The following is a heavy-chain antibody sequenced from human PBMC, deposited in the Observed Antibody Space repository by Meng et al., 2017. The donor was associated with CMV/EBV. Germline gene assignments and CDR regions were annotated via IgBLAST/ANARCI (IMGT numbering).Heavy chain of an antibody. CDR2: ISSSGSWI. J-gene: IGHJ4*02. V-gene: IGHV3-21*04. CDR3: AKDSQTGTAGY. CDR1: GFTFNSYS. D-gene: IGHD1-7*01. Sequence: GESLKISCAASGFTFNSYSMNWVRQAPGKGLEWVSSISSSGSWIYSADSVRGRFSISRDNAKNSLYLQMNSLRAEDTAVYYCAKDSQTGTAGYWGQGTLVTVSS.